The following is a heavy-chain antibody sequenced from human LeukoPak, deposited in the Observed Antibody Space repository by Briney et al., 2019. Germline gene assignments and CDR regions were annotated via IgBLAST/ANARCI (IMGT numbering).Heavy chain of an antibody. CDR2: INHSGST. Sequence: KSSETLSLTCAVYGGSFSGYYWSWIRQPPGKGLEWIGEINHSGSTNYNPSLKSRVTISVDTSKNQFSLKLSSVTAADTAVYYCASHHSGSYRYYYYYYMDVWGKGTTVTVSS. V-gene: IGHV4-34*01. J-gene: IGHJ6*03. D-gene: IGHD1-26*01. CDR3: ASHHSGSYRYYYYYYMDV. CDR1: GGSFSGYY.